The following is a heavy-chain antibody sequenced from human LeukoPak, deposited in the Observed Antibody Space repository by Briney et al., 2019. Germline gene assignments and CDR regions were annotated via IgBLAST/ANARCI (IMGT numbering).Heavy chain of an antibody. J-gene: IGHJ4*02. CDR3: ASAGYDFWSGYFDY. D-gene: IGHD3-3*01. CDR2: IYYSGST. V-gene: IGHV4-31*03. CDR1: GGYISSGGYY. Sequence: SETLSLTCTVSGGYISSGGYYWSWIRQHPGKGLEWSGYIYYSGSTYYNPSLKSRVTISVDTSKNQFSLKLSSVTAADTAVYYCASAGYDFWSGYFDYWGPGTLVTVSS.